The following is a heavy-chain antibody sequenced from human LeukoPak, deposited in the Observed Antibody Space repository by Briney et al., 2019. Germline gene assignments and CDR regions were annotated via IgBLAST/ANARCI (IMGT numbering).Heavy chain of an antibody. D-gene: IGHD3-22*01. CDR2: ISSSGSTI. Sequence: GGSLRLSCAASGFTFSSYAMSWVRQAPGKGLEWVSAISSSGSTIYYADSVKGRFTISRDNAKNSLYLRMNSLRAEDTAVYYCAREGDSSGYWRGYYFDYWGQGTLVTVSS. CDR1: GFTFSSYA. J-gene: IGHJ4*02. CDR3: AREGDSSGYWRGYYFDY. V-gene: IGHV3-48*03.